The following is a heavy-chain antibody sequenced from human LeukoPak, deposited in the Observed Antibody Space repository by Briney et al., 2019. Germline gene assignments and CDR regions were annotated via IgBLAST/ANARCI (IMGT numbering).Heavy chain of an antibody. D-gene: IGHD2-15*01. CDR1: GGSISSGGYY. CDR3: ARTDIPRGNAFDI. Sequence: SETRSLTCTVSGGSISSGGYYWSWIRQHPGKGLEWIGYIYYSGSTYYNPSLKSRVTISVDTSKNQFSLKLSSVTAADTAVYYCARTDIPRGNAFDIWGQGTMVTVSS. J-gene: IGHJ3*02. V-gene: IGHV4-31*03. CDR2: IYYSGST.